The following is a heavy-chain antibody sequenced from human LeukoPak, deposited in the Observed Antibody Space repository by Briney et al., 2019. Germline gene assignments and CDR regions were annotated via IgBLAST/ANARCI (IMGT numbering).Heavy chain of an antibody. V-gene: IGHV3-74*01. CDR2: INSDGSTT. D-gene: IGHD6-13*01. Sequence: GGSLRLSCAVSGFIFSNYWMHWVRQVPGKGLVWVSRINSDGSTTYYADSVKGRFTISRDNAKNTLYLQMNSLRAEDTAVYYCTKAWAAAGIFDSWGLGTLVTVSS. CDR3: TKAWAAAGIFDS. CDR1: GFIFSNYW. J-gene: IGHJ4*02.